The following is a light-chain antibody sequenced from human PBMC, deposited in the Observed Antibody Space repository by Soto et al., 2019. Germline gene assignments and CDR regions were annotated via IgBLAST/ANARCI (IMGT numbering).Light chain of an antibody. V-gene: IGKV1-33*01. CDR1: QDISNY. CDR3: QQYDNLPLT. CDR2: DAS. J-gene: IGKJ1*01. Sequence: DIQMTQSPSSLSASVGDRVTITCQASQDISNYLNWYQQKPGKAPKLLIYDASNLETGVPSRFSGSGSGTDFTFTISRLQHEDIATYYCQQYDNLPLTFGQGTKVEIK.